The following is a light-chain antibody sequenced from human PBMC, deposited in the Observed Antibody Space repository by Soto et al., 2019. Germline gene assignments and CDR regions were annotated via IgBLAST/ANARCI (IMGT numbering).Light chain of an antibody. CDR3: QQANSFPIT. CDR1: QDILSW. Sequence: DNQMTQSPSSVSASVGDRVTITCRASQDILSWLAWYQQKPGEAPRLLIYASSNLQSGVPSRFSGSGSGTDFTLTSSSLQPEDFATYYCQQANSFPITFGPGTRLDIK. CDR2: ASS. V-gene: IGKV1-12*01. J-gene: IGKJ3*01.